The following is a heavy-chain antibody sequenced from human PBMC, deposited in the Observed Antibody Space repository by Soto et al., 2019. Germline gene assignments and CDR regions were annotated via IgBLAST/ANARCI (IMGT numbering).Heavy chain of an antibody. J-gene: IGHJ4*02. Sequence: ASETLSLTCAVYGGSFSGYYWSWIRQPPGKGLEWIGEINHSGSTNYNPSLKSRVTISVDTSKNQFSLKLSSVTAADTAVYYCARGRGGSYHNFDYWGQGTLVTVSS. D-gene: IGHD1-26*01. CDR1: GGSFSGYY. V-gene: IGHV4-34*01. CDR2: INHSGST. CDR3: ARGRGGSYHNFDY.